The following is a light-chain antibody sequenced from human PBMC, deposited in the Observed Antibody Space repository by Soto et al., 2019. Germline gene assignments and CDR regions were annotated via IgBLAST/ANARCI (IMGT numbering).Light chain of an antibody. CDR2: VGTGGIVG. V-gene: IGLV9-49*01. CDR1: SGYSNYK. CDR3: GADHGSGSNFVTV. J-gene: IGLJ3*02. Sequence: QPVLTQPPSASASLGASVTLTCTLSSGYSNYKVDWYQQRPGKGPRFVMRVGTGGIVGSKGDGIPDRFSVLGSGLNRYLTIKNIQEEDESDYHCGADHGSGSNFVTVFCGGTKLTVL.